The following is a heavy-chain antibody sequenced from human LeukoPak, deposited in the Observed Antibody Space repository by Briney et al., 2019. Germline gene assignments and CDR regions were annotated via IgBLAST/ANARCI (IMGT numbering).Heavy chain of an antibody. V-gene: IGHV3-30-3*01. D-gene: IGHD3-10*01. J-gene: IGHJ4*02. CDR2: ISYDGGTT. Sequence: GGSLRLSCAASGFTFSSFAMIWVRQAPDKGLEWMAVISYDGGTTYDADSVKGRFTISRDNSKSTLYLQMNSLKIEDTAVYYCARAVVRGVTLDYWGQGTLVTVSS. CDR3: ARAVVRGVTLDY. CDR1: GFTFSSFA.